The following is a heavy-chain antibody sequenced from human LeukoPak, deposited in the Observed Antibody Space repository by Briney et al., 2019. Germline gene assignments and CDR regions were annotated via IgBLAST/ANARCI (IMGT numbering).Heavy chain of an antibody. CDR2: ISGDGGST. CDR1: GFTFSSYG. J-gene: IGHJ4*02. CDR3: AKDLGAVAGRGVDY. V-gene: IGHV3-43*02. D-gene: IGHD6-19*01. Sequence: GGSLRLSCGASGFTFSSYGMNWVRQAPGKGLEWVSLISGDGGSTYYADSVKGRFTISRDNSKNSLYLQMNSLRTEDTALYYCAKDLGAVAGRGVDYWGQGTLVTVSS.